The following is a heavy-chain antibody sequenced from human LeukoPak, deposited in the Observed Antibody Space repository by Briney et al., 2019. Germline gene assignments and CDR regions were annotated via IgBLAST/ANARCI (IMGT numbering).Heavy chain of an antibody. CDR3: AKGATIFGVVIYDAFDI. CDR1: GVNVNSYF. V-gene: IGHV3-53*01. J-gene: IGHJ3*02. CDR2: LSREGLT. Sequence: GGSLTLSCAASGVNVNSYFMGWVRQAPGKGLEWVSLLSREGLTYYADSVRGRFTISRDNSKNTLYLQMNSLRAEDTAVYYCAKGATIFGVVIYDAFDIWGQGTMVTVSS. D-gene: IGHD3-3*01.